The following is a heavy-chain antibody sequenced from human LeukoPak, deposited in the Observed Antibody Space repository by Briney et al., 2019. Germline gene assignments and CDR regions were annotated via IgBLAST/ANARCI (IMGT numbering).Heavy chain of an antibody. CDR1: GGSISSYY. V-gene: IGHV4-59*08. D-gene: IGHD6-13*01. J-gene: IGHJ4*02. CDR2: IYYSGST. Sequence: SETLSLTCTVSGGSISSYYWSWIRQPPGKGLEWIGYIYYSGSTNYNPSLKSRVTISVDTSKNQFSLKLSSVTAADTAVYYCARLFGSGYSRLSDDYWGQGTLVTVSS. CDR3: ARLFGSGYSRLSDDY.